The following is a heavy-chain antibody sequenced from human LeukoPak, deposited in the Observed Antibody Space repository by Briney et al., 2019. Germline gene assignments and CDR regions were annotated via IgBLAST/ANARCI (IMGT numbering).Heavy chain of an antibody. CDR1: GYTFTSYD. D-gene: IGHD4-17*01. CDR2: MNPNSGGT. Sequence: ASVKVSCKASGYTFTSYDINWVRQATGQGLEWMGWMNPNSGGTNYAQKFQGWVTMTRDTSISTAYMELSRLRSDDTAVYYCARAHYGDLRLDYWGQGTLVTVSS. CDR3: ARAHYGDLRLDY. V-gene: IGHV1-2*04. J-gene: IGHJ4*02.